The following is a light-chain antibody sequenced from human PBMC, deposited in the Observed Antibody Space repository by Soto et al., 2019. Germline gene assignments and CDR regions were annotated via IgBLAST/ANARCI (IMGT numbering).Light chain of an antibody. J-gene: IGKJ1*01. CDR3: QHYNNWPRT. CDR2: GAS. CDR1: QSVSNY. Sequence: EIVMTQSPATLSVSPGERATLSCRASQSVSNYLAWYQQKPGQAPRLLIYGASTRATGISARFSGSGSATVFTLTISSLQSEDFAVYYCQHYNNWPRTFGQGTKVDIK. V-gene: IGKV3-15*01.